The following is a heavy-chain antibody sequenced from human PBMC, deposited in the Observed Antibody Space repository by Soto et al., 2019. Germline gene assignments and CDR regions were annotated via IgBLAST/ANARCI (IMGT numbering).Heavy chain of an antibody. CDR3: ARDTRVFGGIDV. D-gene: IGHD3-3*01. CDR1: GGSITSYY. V-gene: IGHV4-4*07. CDR2: IYHTGSI. J-gene: IGHJ6*02. Sequence: AETLSLTCTVPGGSITSYYWGGIRQPAGKGLEWIGCIYHTGSINYNPSRQSRVTMSVDTSKNQVSLKLTSVTAADAAVYYCARDTRVFGGIDVWGQGTTVTVSS.